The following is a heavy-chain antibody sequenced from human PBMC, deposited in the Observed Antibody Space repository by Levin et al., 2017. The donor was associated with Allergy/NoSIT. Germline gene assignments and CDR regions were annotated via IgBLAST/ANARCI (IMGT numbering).Heavy chain of an antibody. CDR1: GFTFSDYY. CDR2: ISSSGTTI. D-gene: IGHD5-18*01. V-gene: IGHV3-11*01. CDR3: ARANTARSPYDY. Sequence: PGGSLRLSCAASGFTFSDYYMNWIRQAPGKGLEWVSYISSSGTTIYYADSVKGRFTISRDNANHSLYLQMNSLRAEDTAVYYCARANTARSPYDYWGQGTLVTVSS. J-gene: IGHJ4*02.